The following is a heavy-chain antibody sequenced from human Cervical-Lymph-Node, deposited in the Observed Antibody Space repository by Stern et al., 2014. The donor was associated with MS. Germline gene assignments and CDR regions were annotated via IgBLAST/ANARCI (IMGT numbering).Heavy chain of an antibody. V-gene: IGHV3-33*01. CDR3: ARDQWGSSSGVDV. CDR2: IWYDGSNK. Sequence: VQLVESGGGVVQPGRSLRLSCAASGFTFSSYGMHWVRQAPGKGLEWVAVIWYDGSNKYYADYVKGRFTISRDNSKNTLYLQMNSLRAEDTAVYYCARDQWGSSSGVDVWGQGTTVTVSS. D-gene: IGHD6-6*01. J-gene: IGHJ6*02. CDR1: GFTFSSYG.